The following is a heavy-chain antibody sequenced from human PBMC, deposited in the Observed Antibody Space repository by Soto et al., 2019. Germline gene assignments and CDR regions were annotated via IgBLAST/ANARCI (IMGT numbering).Heavy chain of an antibody. D-gene: IGHD2-8*01. CDR1: GFTFLDYG. V-gene: IGHV3-23*01. CDR2: ISGGDGTP. Sequence: GESLKISCAASGFTFLDYGMRWVRQAPGKGLEWVSTISGGDGTPHYADSVKGRFTISSDNSKNTLFLQMNSLRSEDTAIYYCAKSNGRAYYAMDVWGQGTTVTVSS. J-gene: IGHJ6*02. CDR3: AKSNGRAYYAMDV.